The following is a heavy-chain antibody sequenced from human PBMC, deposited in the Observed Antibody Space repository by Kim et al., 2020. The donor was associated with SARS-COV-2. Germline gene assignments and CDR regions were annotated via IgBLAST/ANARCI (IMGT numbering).Heavy chain of an antibody. Sequence: GGSLRLSCAASGFTVSSNYMSWVRQAPGKGLEWVSVIYSGGSTYYADSVKGRFTISRDNSKNTLYLQMNSLRAEDTAVYYCARGTGGGTGRYFDYWGQGTLVTVSS. CDR3: ARGTGGGTGRYFDY. V-gene: IGHV3-53*01. J-gene: IGHJ4*02. D-gene: IGHD1-1*01. CDR1: GFTVSSNY. CDR2: IYSGGST.